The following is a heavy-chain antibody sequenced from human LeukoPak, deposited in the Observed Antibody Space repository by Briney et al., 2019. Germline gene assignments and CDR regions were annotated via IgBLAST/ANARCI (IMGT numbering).Heavy chain of an antibody. CDR3: ENGIRDAFDY. CDR1: GFSFTDYP. V-gene: IGHV3-48*02. D-gene: IGHD5-24*01. J-gene: IGHJ4*02. Sequence: PGGSLRLSCATSGFSFTDYPMNWVRQAPGKGLEWISNIRTTAEGAKYAYYADSVKGRVTISRDAGKNTLYLHMNSLRDDDTAVFQAENGIRDAFDYWGQGILVTVSS. CDR2: IRTTAEGAKYA.